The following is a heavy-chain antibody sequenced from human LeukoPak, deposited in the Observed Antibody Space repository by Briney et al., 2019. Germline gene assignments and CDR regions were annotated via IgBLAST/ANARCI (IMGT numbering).Heavy chain of an antibody. Sequence: ASVKVSCKASGYTFTGHYMHWVRQAPGQGLEWMGWINPNSGGTNYAQKFQGRVTMTRDTSISTAYMELSRLRSDDTAVYYCARVVDRVADRPFDYWGQGTLVTVSS. CDR2: INPNSGGT. V-gene: IGHV1-2*02. CDR3: ARVVDRVADRPFDY. D-gene: IGHD6-6*01. CDR1: GYTFTGHY. J-gene: IGHJ4*02.